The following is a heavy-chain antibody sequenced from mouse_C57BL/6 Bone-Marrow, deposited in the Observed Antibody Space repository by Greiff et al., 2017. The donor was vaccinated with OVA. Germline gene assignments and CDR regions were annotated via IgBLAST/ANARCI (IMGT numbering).Heavy chain of an antibody. Sequence: VMLVESGPGLVQPSQSLSITCTVSGFSLTSYGVHWVRQSPGKGLEWLGVIWSGGSTDYNAAFISRLSISKDNSKSQVFFKMNSLQADDTAIYYCARRGTTVVDWYFDVWGTGTTVTVSS. J-gene: IGHJ1*03. CDR2: IWSGGST. CDR1: GFSLTSYG. CDR3: ARRGTTVVDWYFDV. D-gene: IGHD1-1*01. V-gene: IGHV2-2*01.